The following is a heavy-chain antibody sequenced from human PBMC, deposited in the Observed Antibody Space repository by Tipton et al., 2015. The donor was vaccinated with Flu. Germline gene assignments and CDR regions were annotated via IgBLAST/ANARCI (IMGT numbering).Heavy chain of an antibody. CDR3: ARGRIPLSVDFDY. J-gene: IGHJ4*02. D-gene: IGHD2-15*01. Sequence: GLVKPSETLSLTCTVSGGSISGYYWNWIRQSPGKGLEWIGYFYYNGVTNYNPSLKSRVTISVDTSKNQFSLNLNSVTPADTAVYYCARGRIPLSVDFDYWGQGTLVTVSS. CDR2: FYYNGVT. V-gene: IGHV4-59*01. CDR1: GGSISGYY.